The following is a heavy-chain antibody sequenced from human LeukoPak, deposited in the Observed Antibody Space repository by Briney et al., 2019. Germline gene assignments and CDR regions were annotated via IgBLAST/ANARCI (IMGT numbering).Heavy chain of an antibody. V-gene: IGHV1-2*04. Sequence: ASVKVSCKASGYTFTGYYMHWVRQAPGQGLEWMGWINPNSGGTNYAQKFQGWVTMTRDTSISTAYMELSRLRSDDTAVYYCARDRAGDVSSGWYPLYYWGQGTLVTVSS. D-gene: IGHD6-19*01. J-gene: IGHJ4*02. CDR1: GYTFTGYY. CDR2: INPNSGGT. CDR3: ARDRAGDVSSGWYPLYY.